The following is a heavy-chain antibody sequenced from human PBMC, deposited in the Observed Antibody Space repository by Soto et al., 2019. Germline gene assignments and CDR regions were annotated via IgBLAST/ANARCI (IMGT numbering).Heavy chain of an antibody. D-gene: IGHD4-4*01. Sequence: PVGSLRLSCAASGFIFTSYGMHWVRQAPGKGLEWMALILHDGSAEYYADSVKGRFTISRDNSKNTLYLQMNSLTAEDTAVYYCARSRDGYSSYSYYGMDGWGQGTTLTVSS. J-gene: IGHJ6*02. CDR1: GFIFTSYG. V-gene: IGHV3-30*03. CDR3: ARSRDGYSSYSYYGMDG. CDR2: ILHDGSAE.